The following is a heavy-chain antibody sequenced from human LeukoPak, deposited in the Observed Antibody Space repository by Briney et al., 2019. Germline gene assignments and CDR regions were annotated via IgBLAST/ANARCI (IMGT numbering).Heavy chain of an antibody. CDR1: GGSFSGYY. Sequence: SETLSLTCAVYGGSFSGYYWSWIRQPPGKGLEWIGEINHSGSTNYNPSLKSRVTISVDTSKNQFSLKLSSVTAADTAVYYCARTLYSSGWYRPYYYYYMDVWGKGTTVTISS. CDR3: ARTLYSSGWYRPYYYYYMDV. J-gene: IGHJ6*03. D-gene: IGHD6-19*01. CDR2: INHSGST. V-gene: IGHV4-34*01.